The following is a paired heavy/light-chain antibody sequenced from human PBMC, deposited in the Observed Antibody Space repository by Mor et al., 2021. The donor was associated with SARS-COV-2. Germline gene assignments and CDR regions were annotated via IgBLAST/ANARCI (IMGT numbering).Heavy chain of an antibody. CDR1: GGSISSSSYY. V-gene: IGHV4-39*01. D-gene: IGHD3-22*01. Sequence: QLQLQESGPGLVKPSETLSLTCTVSGGSISSSSYYWGWIRQPPGKGLEWIGSIYYSGSTYYNPSLKSRVTISVDTSKNQFSLKLSSVTAADTAVYYCARLDSSGYSWEGPHFPADSWGQGTMVTVSS. CDR3: ARLDSSGYSWEGPHFPADS. J-gene: IGHJ3*01. CDR2: IYYSGST.
Light chain of an antibody. CDR1: SGHSSYA. CDR2: LNSDGSH. CDR3: QTWGTGIHAV. V-gene: IGLV4-69*01. Sequence: QLVLTQSPSASASLGASVKLTCTLSSGHSSYAIAWHQQQPEKGPRYLMKLNSDGSHSKGDGIPDRFSGSSSGAERYLTISSLQSEDEADYYCQTWGTGIHAVFGGGTQLTVL. J-gene: IGLJ7*01.